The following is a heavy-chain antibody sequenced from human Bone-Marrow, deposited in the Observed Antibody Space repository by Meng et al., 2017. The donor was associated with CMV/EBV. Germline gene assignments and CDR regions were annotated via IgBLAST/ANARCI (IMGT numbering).Heavy chain of an antibody. V-gene: IGHV4-59*01. CDR2: IYYSGST. CDR1: GGSISSYY. J-gene: IGHJ6*02. D-gene: IGHD2-2*02. Sequence: GSLRLSCTVSGGSISSYYWSWIRQPPGKGLEWIEYIYYSGSTNYNPSLKSRVTISVDTSKNQFSLKLSSVTAADTAVYYCAKLIVVVPAAILEDYYGMDVWGQGTTVTVSS. CDR3: AKLIVVVPAAILEDYYGMDV.